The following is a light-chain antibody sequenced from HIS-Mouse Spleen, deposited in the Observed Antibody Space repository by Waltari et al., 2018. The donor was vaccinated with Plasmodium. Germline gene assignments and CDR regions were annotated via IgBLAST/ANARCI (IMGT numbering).Light chain of an antibody. V-gene: IGKV1-5*03. CDR3: QQYNSYSGT. J-gene: IGKJ2*01. CDR1: QRISSW. CDR2: KAS. Sequence: DIQMTQSPSTLSASVGDRVTITCRASQRISSWLAWYQQTPGKAPKLLIYKASSLESGVPSRFSGSGSGTEFTLTISSLQPDDFATYYCQQYNSYSGTFGQGTKLEIK.